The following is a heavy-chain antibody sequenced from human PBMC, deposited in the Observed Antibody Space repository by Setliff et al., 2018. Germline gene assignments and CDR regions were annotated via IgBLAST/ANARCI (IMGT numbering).Heavy chain of an antibody. CDR3: ARGVGNCSGGDCYSADWFDS. CDR1: GGSFSDYY. Sequence: SKTLSLTCAVYGGSFSDYYWTWIRQSPGRGLEWVGEISHTGSTNSNPSLKSRITMSVDTSKNQFSLRLSSVTAADTAVYYCARGVGNCSGGDCYSADWFDSWGQGTLVTVSS. D-gene: IGHD2-15*01. V-gene: IGHV4-34*01. CDR2: ISHTGST. J-gene: IGHJ5*01.